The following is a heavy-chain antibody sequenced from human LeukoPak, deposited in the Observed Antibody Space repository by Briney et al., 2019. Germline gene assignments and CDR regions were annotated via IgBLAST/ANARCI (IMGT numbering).Heavy chain of an antibody. Sequence: SETLSLTCAVYGGSFSGYYWSWIRQPPGKGLEWIGSIYHSGSTYYNPSLKSRVTISVDTSKNQFSLKLSSVTAADTAVYYCARRRQVLKVEFDYWGQGTLVTVSS. J-gene: IGHJ4*02. CDR3: ARRRQVLKVEFDY. D-gene: IGHD3-10*01. CDR1: GGSFSGYY. V-gene: IGHV4-34*01. CDR2: IYHSGST.